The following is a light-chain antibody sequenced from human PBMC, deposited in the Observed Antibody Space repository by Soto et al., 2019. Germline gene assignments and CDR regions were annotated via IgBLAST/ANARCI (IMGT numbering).Light chain of an antibody. CDR2: AAS. J-gene: IGKJ1*01. V-gene: IGKV3-20*01. CDR1: QSVRSN. Sequence: ETVMTQSPATLPVSPGERATLSCRASQSVRSNLAWYQQKPGQAPRLLIYAASSRATGIPDRFSGGGSGTDFTLTISGLEPEDFAVYYCQQCGSSPWAFGQGTKVDI. CDR3: QQCGSSPWA.